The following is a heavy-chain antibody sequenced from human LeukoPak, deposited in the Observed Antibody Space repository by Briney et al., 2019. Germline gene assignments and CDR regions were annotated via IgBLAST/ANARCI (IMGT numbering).Heavy chain of an antibody. J-gene: IGHJ4*02. CDR2: ISRNSTYI. CDR3: ASDEGNYFDY. V-gene: IGHV3-21*01. Sequence: GVSLRLSCAASGFTFSSYIMNWVRQAPGKGLEWVASISRNSTYIHYADSVKGRFTISRDNARNSLFLQMNGLRAEDTAIYYCASDEGNYFDYWGQGTLVTVSS. CDR1: GFTFSSYI.